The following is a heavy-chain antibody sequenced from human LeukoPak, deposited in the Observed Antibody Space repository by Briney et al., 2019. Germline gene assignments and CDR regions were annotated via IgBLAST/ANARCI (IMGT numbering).Heavy chain of an antibody. J-gene: IGHJ4*02. CDR3: ARDRSVGLFDY. D-gene: IGHD4-23*01. CDR2: ISYDGSDK. Sequence: GGSLRLSCAASGFTFSSYGMHWVRQAPGKGLEWVAVISYDGSDKYYVDSVKGRFTISRDNSKNTLYLQMNSLRAEDTAVYYCARDRSVGLFDYWGQGTLVTVSS. CDR1: GFTFSSYG. V-gene: IGHV3-30*03.